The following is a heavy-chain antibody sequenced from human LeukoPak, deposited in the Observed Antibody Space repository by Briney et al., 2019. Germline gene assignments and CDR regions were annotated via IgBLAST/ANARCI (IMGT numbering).Heavy chain of an antibody. J-gene: IGHJ6*04. D-gene: IGHD3-10*01. CDR2: ISSSGSTI. CDR3: AREDGVTMVRGDYYYYGMDV. CDR1: GFTFSSYE. V-gene: IGHV3-48*03. Sequence: GGSLRLSCAASGFTFSSYEMNWVRQAPGKGLEWVSYISSSGSTIYYADSVKGRFTISRDNAKNSLCLQMNSLRAEDTAVYYCAREDGVTMVRGDYYYYGMDVWGKGTTVTVSS.